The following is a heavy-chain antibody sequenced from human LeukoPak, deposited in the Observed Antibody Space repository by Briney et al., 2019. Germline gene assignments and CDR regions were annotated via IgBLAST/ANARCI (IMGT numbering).Heavy chain of an antibody. CDR2: IYSGGST. Sequence: GGSLRLSCAASGFTVSSNYMSWVRQAPGKGLEWVSVIYSGGSTYYADSVKGRFTISRDNSKNTLYLQMNSLRAEDTAVYYCAKDLDSGYYFSPFDYWGQGTLVTVSS. D-gene: IGHD3-22*01. J-gene: IGHJ4*02. V-gene: IGHV3-66*01. CDR3: AKDLDSGYYFSPFDY. CDR1: GFTVSSNY.